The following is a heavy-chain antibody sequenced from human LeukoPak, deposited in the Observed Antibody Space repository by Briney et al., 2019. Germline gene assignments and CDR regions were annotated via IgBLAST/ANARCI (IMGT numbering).Heavy chain of an antibody. J-gene: IGHJ5*01. CDR3: ARDRRGFDWFDY. CDR1: GYSISSGYY. Sequence: PSETLSLTCTASGYSISSGYYWGWIRQPPGKGLEWIGSIYHSGSTYYNPSLKSRVTISVDTSKNQFSLKLSSVTAADTAVYYCARDRRGFDWFDYWGQGTLVTVSS. CDR2: IYHSGST. V-gene: IGHV4-38-2*02. D-gene: IGHD3-10*01.